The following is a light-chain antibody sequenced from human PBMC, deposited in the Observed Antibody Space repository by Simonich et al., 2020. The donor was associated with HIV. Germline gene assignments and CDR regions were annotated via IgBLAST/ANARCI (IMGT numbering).Light chain of an antibody. CDR3: QQYYSTPPT. V-gene: IGKV4-1*01. J-gene: IGKJ1*01. CDR2: WAA. CDR1: RNVLYSSNNKTY. Sequence: DIVMTQSPESLAVSLGERGTINCKSSRNVLYSSNNKTYLSWYQQKPGQPPKLLIYWAATRESGVPDRFSASGSGTDFTLTISSLQAEDVAVYYCQQYYSTPPTFGQGTKVEIK.